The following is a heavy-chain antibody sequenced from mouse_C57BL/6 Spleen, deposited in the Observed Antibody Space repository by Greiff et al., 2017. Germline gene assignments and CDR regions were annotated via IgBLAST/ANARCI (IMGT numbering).Heavy chain of an antibody. CDR2: ISYDGSK. J-gene: IGHJ3*01. CDR1: GYSITSGYY. Sequence: EVQLQESGPGLVKPSQSLSLTCSVTGYSITSGYYWNWIRQFPGNKLEWMGYISYDGSKNYNPSLKNRISITRDTSKNQFFLKLNSVTTEDTATYYCARDSSSAWFAYWGQGTLVTVSA. V-gene: IGHV3-6*01. D-gene: IGHD1-1*01. CDR3: ARDSSSAWFAY.